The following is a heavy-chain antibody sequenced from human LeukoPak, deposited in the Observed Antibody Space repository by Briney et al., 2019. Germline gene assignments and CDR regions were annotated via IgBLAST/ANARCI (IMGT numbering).Heavy chain of an antibody. Sequence: KASETLSLTCAVYGGYFSGYYWSWIRRPPGKGLEWIGEINHRGSTNYNPSLKSRVTISVDTSKNQFSLKLSSVTAADTAVYYCARCQSNYYGSGSYIIGRYYMDVWGKGTTATISS. CDR2: INHRGST. CDR3: ARCQSNYYGSGSYIIGRYYMDV. V-gene: IGHV4-34*01. CDR1: GGYFSGYY. J-gene: IGHJ6*03. D-gene: IGHD3-10*01.